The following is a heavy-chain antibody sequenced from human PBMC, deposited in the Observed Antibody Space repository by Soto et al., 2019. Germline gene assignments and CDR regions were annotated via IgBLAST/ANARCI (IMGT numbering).Heavy chain of an antibody. CDR1: GYSISSGYY. D-gene: IGHD1-26*01. Sequence: PSETLSLTCAVSGYSISSGYYWGWIRQPPGKGLEWIGSMYHSGSTYYNPSLKSRVTISVDTSKNQFSLKLSSVTAADTAAYYCARDGGSYSGIDYWGQGTLVTVSS. V-gene: IGHV4-38-2*02. CDR3: ARDGGSYSGIDY. J-gene: IGHJ4*02. CDR2: MYHSGST.